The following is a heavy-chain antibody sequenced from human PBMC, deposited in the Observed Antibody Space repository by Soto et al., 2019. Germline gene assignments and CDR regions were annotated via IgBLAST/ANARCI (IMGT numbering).Heavy chain of an antibody. J-gene: IGHJ5*02. D-gene: IGHD6-6*01. V-gene: IGHV3-33*01. CDR3: AREGFAPARDKRGWFDT. Sequence: QVQLVESGGGVVQPGGSLRLSCGASGFTFSTYAMHWVRQAPGKGLEWVAVIWYDGSNQNYADTVKGRFTISRDNSKNTVSMQMDSLRADDTAVYYCAREGFAPARDKRGWFDTRGQGTLVIVSS. CDR1: GFTFSTYA. CDR2: IWYDGSNQ.